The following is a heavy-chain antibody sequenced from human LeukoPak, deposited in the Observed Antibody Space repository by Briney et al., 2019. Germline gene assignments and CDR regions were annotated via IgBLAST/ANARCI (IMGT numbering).Heavy chain of an antibody. D-gene: IGHD3-22*01. V-gene: IGHV3-21*01. CDR3: ALAGHYDSSGYPDY. J-gene: IGHJ4*02. Sequence: KTGGSLRLSCAASGFTFSRYSMNWVRQAPGKGLEWVSSISDDGKYIYYADSVKGRFSISRDNAKSSLYLQMNSLRAEDTAVYYCALAGHYDSSGYPDYWGQGTLVTVSS. CDR2: ISDDGKYI. CDR1: GFTFSRYS.